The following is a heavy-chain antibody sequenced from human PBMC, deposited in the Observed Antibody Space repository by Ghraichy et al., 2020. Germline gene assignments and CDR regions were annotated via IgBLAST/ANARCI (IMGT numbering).Heavy chain of an antibody. CDR1: GDSISSYY. CDR2: IYSGDST. J-gene: IGHJ3*02. D-gene: IGHD1-26*01. CDR3: ARPGASHAFDI. V-gene: IGHV4-4*09. Sequence: SETLSLTCVVSGDSISSYYWSWIRQSPGKGLERIGYIYSGDSTNYNPSLKSRVIISRDTSKNQFSLKLRSVTVADTAVYYCARPGASHAFDIWGQGTMVTVSS.